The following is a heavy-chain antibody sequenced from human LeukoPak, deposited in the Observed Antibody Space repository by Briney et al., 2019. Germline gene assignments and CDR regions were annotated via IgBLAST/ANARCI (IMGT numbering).Heavy chain of an antibody. J-gene: IGHJ4*02. CDR1: GLTFSRHW. V-gene: IGHV3-74*01. D-gene: IGHD5-24*01. CDR2: IKTDGSAT. CDR3: GSSEDGYIGY. Sequence: GGSLRLSCTASGLTFSRHWMHWVRHATGKGLVWISRIKTDGSATLYVDFVECRFTISRDNAKNTLYLQMSSLRAEDTAVYYCGSSEDGYIGYWGRGTLVTVSS.